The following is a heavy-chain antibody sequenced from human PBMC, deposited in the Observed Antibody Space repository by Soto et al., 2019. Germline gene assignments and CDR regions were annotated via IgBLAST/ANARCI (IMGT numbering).Heavy chain of an antibody. D-gene: IGHD3-3*01. Sequence: FTFSSYGMHWVRQAPGKGLEWVAVIWYDGSNKYYADSVKGRFTISRDNSKNTLYLQMNSLRAEDTAVYYCARDLEMATIRSGEDAFDIWGQGTMVTVSS. CDR2: IWYDGSNK. CDR1: FTFSSYG. V-gene: IGHV3-33*01. CDR3: ARDLEMATIRSGEDAFDI. J-gene: IGHJ3*02.